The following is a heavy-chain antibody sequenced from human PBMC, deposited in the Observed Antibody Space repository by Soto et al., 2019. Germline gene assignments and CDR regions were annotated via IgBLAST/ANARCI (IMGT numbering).Heavy chain of an antibody. V-gene: IGHV3-33*01. CDR3: ARDSDTSGYYSIFDS. CDR2: IWSDGRNK. D-gene: IGHD3-22*01. CDR1: GFTFSTYG. J-gene: IGHJ4*02. Sequence: QVQLVESGGGVVQPGRSLRLSCAASGFTFSTYGIHWVRQAPGKGLESVSVIWSDGRNKYYADSVKGRFTISRDNSKNTVYLEMNSLRAEDTAVYYCARDSDTSGYYSIFDSWGQGTLVTVSS.